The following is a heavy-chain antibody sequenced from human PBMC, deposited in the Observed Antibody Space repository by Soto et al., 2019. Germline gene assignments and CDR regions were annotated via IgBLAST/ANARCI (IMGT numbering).Heavy chain of an antibody. CDR3: AKRSSSSTFDY. V-gene: IGHV3-23*01. Sequence: EVQLLESGGGLVQPGESLRLSCAASGFTFSSYAMSWVRQAPGKGLEWVSVISGSDDSTYYADSVKGRFTISRDNSKNTLYLQMTSQRAEGTAVYYCAKRSSSSTFDYWGQGTLVTVSS. CDR2: ISGSDDST. J-gene: IGHJ4*02. CDR1: GFTFSSYA. D-gene: IGHD6-6*01.